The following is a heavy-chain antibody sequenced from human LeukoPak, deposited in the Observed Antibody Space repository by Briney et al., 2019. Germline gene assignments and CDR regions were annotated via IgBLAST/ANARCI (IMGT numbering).Heavy chain of an antibody. D-gene: IGHD3-22*01. CDR2: INPNSGGT. Sequence: GASVKVSCKASGYTFTGYYMHWVRQAPGQGLEWMGWINPNSGGTNYAQKFQGRVTMTRDTSISTAYMELSRLRSDDTAVYYCARAWSYYDSSGYYRTVGFDYWGQGTLVTVSS. V-gene: IGHV1-2*02. J-gene: IGHJ4*02. CDR3: ARAWSYYDSSGYYRTVGFDY. CDR1: GYTFTGYY.